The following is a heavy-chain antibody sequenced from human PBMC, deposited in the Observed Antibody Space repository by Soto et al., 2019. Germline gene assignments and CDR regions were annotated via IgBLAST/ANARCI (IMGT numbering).Heavy chain of an antibody. J-gene: IGHJ6*02. CDR1: GGTFSSYA. D-gene: IGHD3-10*01. V-gene: IGHV1-69*13. Sequence: SVKVSCKASGGTFSSYAISWVRQAPGQGLEWMGGIIPIFGTANYAQKFQGRVTITADESTSTAYMELSSLRSEDTAVYYCAKSMVRGVISHSYYYYGMDVWGQGTTVTVSS. CDR3: AKSMVRGVISHSYYYYGMDV. CDR2: IIPIFGTA.